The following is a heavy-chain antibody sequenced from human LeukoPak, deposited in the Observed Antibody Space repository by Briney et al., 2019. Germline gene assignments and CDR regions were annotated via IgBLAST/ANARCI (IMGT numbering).Heavy chain of an antibody. CDR1: GYSISSGYY. D-gene: IGHD3-10*01. CDR3: AREGTNLNNWFDP. CDR2: IYHSGST. J-gene: IGHJ5*02. V-gene: IGHV4-38-2*02. Sequence: LETLSLTCTVSGYSISSGYYWGWIRQPPGKGLEWIGSIYHSGSTYYNPSLKSRVTISVDTSKNQFSLKLSSVTAADTAVYYCAREGTNLNNWFDPWGQGTLVTVSS.